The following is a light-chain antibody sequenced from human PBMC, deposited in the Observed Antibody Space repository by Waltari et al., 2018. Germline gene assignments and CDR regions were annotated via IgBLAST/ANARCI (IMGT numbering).Light chain of an antibody. V-gene: IGLV1-40*01. CDR2: ANN. Sequence: QSVLTQPPSVSGAPGQRVTISCTGSNSNLGAGYDVHWYQQLTTKAPKLLIFANNNRPSGVPDRFSGSRSGPSASLAITGLQAEDEADYYCQSYESSLSHSVFGTGIKVSVL. CDR1: NSNLGAGYD. CDR3: QSYESSLSHSV. J-gene: IGLJ1*01.